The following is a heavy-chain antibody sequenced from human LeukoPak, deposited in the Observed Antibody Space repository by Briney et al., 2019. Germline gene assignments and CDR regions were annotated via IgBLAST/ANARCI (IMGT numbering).Heavy chain of an antibody. CDR2: IHSSGST. D-gene: IGHD3-10*01. CDR1: GVSIISSY. Sequence: PSETLSHTCTVSGVSIISSYWTWIRQPAGEGLEYIGRIHSSGSTNYSPSLKSRVTLSVDTSKNQFSLKLSSVTAADTAVYYCAQDGSSRHVYYYMDVWGKGTTDTVSS. CDR3: AQDGSSRHVYYYMDV. J-gene: IGHJ6*03. V-gene: IGHV4-4*07.